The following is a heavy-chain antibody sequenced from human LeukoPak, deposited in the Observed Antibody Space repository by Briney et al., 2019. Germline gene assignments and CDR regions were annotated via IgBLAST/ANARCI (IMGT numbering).Heavy chain of an antibody. CDR1: GGSISRGGYS. D-gene: IGHD2-8*02. J-gene: IGHJ4*02. CDR2: IDYSGSP. V-gene: IGHV4-31*03. Sequence: PAQTLSLTCTVSGGSISRGGYSWSWLRQHPGKDLEWIGYIDYSGSPFYNPSPRSRLSLSIETSKKPFSLNLSSVTAAGTAVYFCAADTGGYRIFTFWGQGTLVTVSS. CDR3: AADTGGYRIFTF.